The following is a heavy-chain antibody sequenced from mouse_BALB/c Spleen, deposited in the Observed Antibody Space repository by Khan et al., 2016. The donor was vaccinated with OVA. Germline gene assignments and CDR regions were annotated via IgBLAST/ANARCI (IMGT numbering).Heavy chain of an antibody. CDR2: IWTGGIT. D-gene: IGHD2-4*01. V-gene: IGHV2-9*02. Sequence: VQLQESGPGLVAPSQSLSITCTVSGFSLSNYGVHWVRQPPGKGLEWLGVIWTGGITNYNSALMSRLSISKDNSKSQVFLKMNRLQTDDTAIYYWARSYYYDVGGFAYWGQGTLVTVSA. CDR3: ARSYYYDVGGFAY. J-gene: IGHJ3*01. CDR1: GFSLSNYG.